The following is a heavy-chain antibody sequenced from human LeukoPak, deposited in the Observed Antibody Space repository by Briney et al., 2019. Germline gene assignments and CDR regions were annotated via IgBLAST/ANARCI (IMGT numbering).Heavy chain of an antibody. CDR1: GGSISSGGDY. V-gene: IGHV4-31*03. CDR3: ARAAWRGSNSRDAFDI. CDR2: IYYTRTT. D-gene: IGHD4/OR15-4a*01. Sequence: SQTLSLTCTVSGGSISSGGDYWSLIRQHPGKGLEWIGYIYYTRTTYYNPSLKSRITISVDTSKNQFSLNLSSMTAADTAVYYCARAAWRGSNSRDAFDIWGQGTVVTVSS. J-gene: IGHJ3*02.